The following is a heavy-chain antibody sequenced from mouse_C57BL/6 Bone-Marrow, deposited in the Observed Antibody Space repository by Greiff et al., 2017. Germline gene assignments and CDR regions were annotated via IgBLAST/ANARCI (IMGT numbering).Heavy chain of an antibody. Sequence: QVQLQQPGAELVRPGTSVKLSCKASGYTFTSYWIHWVKQRPGQGLEWIGVIDPSDSYTNYNQKFKGKATLTVDTSSSTAYMQLSSLTSEDSAVYYCARRVYFDVWGTGTTVTVSS. J-gene: IGHJ1*03. V-gene: IGHV1-59*01. CDR2: IDPSDSYT. CDR1: GYTFTSYW. CDR3: ARRVYFDV.